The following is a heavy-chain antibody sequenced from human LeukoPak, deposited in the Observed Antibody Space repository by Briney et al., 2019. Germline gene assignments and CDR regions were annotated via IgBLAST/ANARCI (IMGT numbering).Heavy chain of an antibody. V-gene: IGHV1-8*01. J-gene: IGHJ6*03. CDR1: GYTFTSYD. D-gene: IGHD3-10*01. CDR3: ARPRGGYYYYYMDV. CDR2: MNPNSGNT. Sequence: GASVKVSCKASGYTFTSYDINWVRQATGQGREWMGWMNPNSGNTGYAQKFQGRVTMTRNTSISTAYMELSSLRSEDTAVYYCARPRGGYYYYYMDVWGKGTTVTVSS.